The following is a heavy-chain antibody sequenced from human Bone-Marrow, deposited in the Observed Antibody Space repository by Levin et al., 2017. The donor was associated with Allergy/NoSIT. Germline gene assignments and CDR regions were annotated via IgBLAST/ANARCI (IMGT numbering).Heavy chain of an antibody. D-gene: IGHD6-13*01. CDR2: IKSESDGGTT. CDR3: TRRTSSWRQCVC. CDR1: GFSFRNAW. Sequence: LSLTCVASGFSFRNAWMSWVRQAPGEGLEWVGRIKSESDGGTTDYAAAVKGRFTISRDDTKNTVYLQMNSLKTEDTAVYYCTRRTSSWRQCVCWGKGTLVTVST. V-gene: IGHV3-15*01. J-gene: IGHJ4*02.